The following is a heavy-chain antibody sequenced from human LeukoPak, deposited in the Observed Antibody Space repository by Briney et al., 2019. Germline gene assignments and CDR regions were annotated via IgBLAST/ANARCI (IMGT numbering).Heavy chain of an antibody. CDR1: GYTFTSYD. CDR3: ARGHPGFSPVMNWFDP. J-gene: IGHJ5*02. Sequence: GASVKVSCKASGYTFTSYDINWVRQATGQGLEWMGWMNPNSGNTGYAQKFQGRVTITRNTSISTAYMELSSLRSEDTAVYYCARGHPGFSPVMNWFDPWGQGTLVTVSS. V-gene: IGHV1-8*03. CDR2: MNPNSGNT. D-gene: IGHD2-21*01.